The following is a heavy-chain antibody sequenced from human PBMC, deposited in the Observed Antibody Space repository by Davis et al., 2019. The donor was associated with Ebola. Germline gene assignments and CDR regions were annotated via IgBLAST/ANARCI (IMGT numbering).Heavy chain of an antibody. CDR2: ISSSSNYI. CDR3: VRDPALVVTGGGWFFGL. J-gene: IGHJ2*01. Sequence: GGSLRLSCAASGFSFSDYYMTWIRQAPGKGLEWVSFISSSSNYIYYADSVKGRFTVSRDNAKNSLYLQMNSLRAEDTAVYYCVRDPALVVTGGGWFFGLWGRGTLVTVSS. V-gene: IGHV3-11*06. CDR1: GFSFSDYY. D-gene: IGHD2-21*02.